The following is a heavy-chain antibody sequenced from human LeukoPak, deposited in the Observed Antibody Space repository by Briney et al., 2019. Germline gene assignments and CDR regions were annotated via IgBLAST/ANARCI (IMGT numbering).Heavy chain of an antibody. J-gene: IGHJ4*02. CDR3: ARLYLPATRFDY. CDR2: IYYSGST. D-gene: IGHD5-24*01. V-gene: IGHV4-59*01. Sequence: SETLSLTCTVSGGSISSYYWSWIRQSPGKGLEWIGYIYYSGSTNYNPSLKSRVTISVDTSKNQFSLKLNSVTAADTAVYYCARLYLPATRFDYWGQGTLVTVSS. CDR1: GGSISSYY.